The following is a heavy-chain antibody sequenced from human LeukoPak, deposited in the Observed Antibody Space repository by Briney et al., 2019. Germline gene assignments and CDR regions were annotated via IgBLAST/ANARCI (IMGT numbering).Heavy chain of an antibody. Sequence: ASVKVSCKASGYTFTSYYMHWVRQAPGQGLEWMGIISPSGDSTTYAQKFQGRVTVTRDTSTSTVYMELSSLRSEDTAVYYCARGPLRGGYCSGGSCYYFDYWGQGTLVTVSS. J-gene: IGHJ4*02. V-gene: IGHV1-46*01. CDR2: ISPSGDST. CDR3: ARGPLRGGYCSGGSCYYFDY. D-gene: IGHD2-15*01. CDR1: GYTFTSYY.